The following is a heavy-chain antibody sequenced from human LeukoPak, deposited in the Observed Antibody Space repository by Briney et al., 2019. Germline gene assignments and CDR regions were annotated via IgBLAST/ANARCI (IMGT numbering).Heavy chain of an antibody. J-gene: IGHJ5*02. Sequence: SETLSLTCAVSGYSISSGYYWGWIWQPPGKGLEWIGSIYHSGSTYYNPSLKSRVTISVDTSKNQFSLKLSSVTAADTAVYYCAREAAAGSNWFDPWGQGTLVTVSS. D-gene: IGHD6-13*01. CDR2: IYHSGST. CDR1: GYSISSGYY. V-gene: IGHV4-38-2*02. CDR3: AREAAAGSNWFDP.